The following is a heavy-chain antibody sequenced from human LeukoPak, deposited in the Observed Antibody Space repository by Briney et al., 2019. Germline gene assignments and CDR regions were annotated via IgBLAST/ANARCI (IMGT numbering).Heavy chain of an antibody. Sequence: ASVKFSCKASGYTFTSYDINWVRQATGQGLEWIGWMNPNSGNTGYAQKFQGRVTMTRNTSISTAYMELSSLRSEDTAVYYCARGRYSSGWVYYGMDVWGQGTTVTVSS. CDR2: MNPNSGNT. D-gene: IGHD6-19*01. J-gene: IGHJ6*02. V-gene: IGHV1-8*01. CDR3: ARGRYSSGWVYYGMDV. CDR1: GYTFTSYD.